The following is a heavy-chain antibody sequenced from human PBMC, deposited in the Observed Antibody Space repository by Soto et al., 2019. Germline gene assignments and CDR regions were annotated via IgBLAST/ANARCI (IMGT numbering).Heavy chain of an antibody. D-gene: IGHD2-15*01. CDR3: ARVVVVAATSPAFDY. CDR1: GFTFSSYS. Sequence: GGSLRLSCAASGFTFSSYSMNWVRQAPGKGLEWVSSISSSSSYIYYADSVKGRFTISRDSAKNSLYLQMNSLRAEDTAVYYCARVVVVAATSPAFDYWGQGTLVTVSS. V-gene: IGHV3-21*01. CDR2: ISSSSSYI. J-gene: IGHJ4*02.